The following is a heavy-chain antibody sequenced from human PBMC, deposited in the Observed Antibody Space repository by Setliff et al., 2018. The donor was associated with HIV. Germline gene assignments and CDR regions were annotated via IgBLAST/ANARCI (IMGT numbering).Heavy chain of an antibody. CDR2: IHYTGGT. CDR1: GGSISSGGYY. CDR3: ARGIAAAEGYFDY. J-gene: IGHJ4*02. V-gene: IGHV4-31*03. Sequence: SETLSLTCTVSGGSISSGGYYWSWIRQHPGKGLEWIGYIHYTGGTYYNPSLKSRVTISVDTSKNQFSLKLSSVTAADTAVYYCARGIAAAEGYFDYWGQGTLVTVSS. D-gene: IGHD6-13*01.